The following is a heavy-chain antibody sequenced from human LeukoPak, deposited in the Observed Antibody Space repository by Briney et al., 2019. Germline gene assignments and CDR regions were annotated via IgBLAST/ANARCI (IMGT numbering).Heavy chain of an antibody. V-gene: IGHV4-38-2*02. Sequence: PSETLSLTCTVSGYSISSGYYWGWIRQPPGKGLEWIGSIYHSGSTYYNPSLKSRVTISVDTSKNQFSLKLSSVTAADTAVYYCAKRGGSYYGYYFDYWGQGTLVTVSS. CDR3: AKRGGSYYGYYFDY. CDR1: GYSISSGYY. J-gene: IGHJ4*02. CDR2: IYHSGST. D-gene: IGHD1-26*01.